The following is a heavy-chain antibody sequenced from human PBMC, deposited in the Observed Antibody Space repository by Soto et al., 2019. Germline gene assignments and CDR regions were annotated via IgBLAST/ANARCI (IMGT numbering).Heavy chain of an antibody. CDR2: ISSPSSSI. Sequence: GGSLRLSCAASGFTFSSYSMNWVRQAPGKGLEWVSYISSPSSSIYYADSIKGRFIISRDNAKNSLYLQMNSLRDEDTAVYYCARDLTFPATRRGMDVWDQGTTVTVSS. CDR3: ARDLTFPATRRGMDV. V-gene: IGHV3-48*02. J-gene: IGHJ6*02. CDR1: GFTFSSYS.